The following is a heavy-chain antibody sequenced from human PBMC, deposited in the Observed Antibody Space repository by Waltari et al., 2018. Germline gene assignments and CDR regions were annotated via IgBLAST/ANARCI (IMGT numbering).Heavy chain of an antibody. Sequence: EVQLVESGGGLAHPGGSLRLSCAASGFTFSNYEMNWVRQAPGKGLEYRSYISSSGSSIYYADSVKGRFTISRDNAKNTLYLQMNSLRSEDTAVYYCATARSDFYRWFDPWGQGTLVTVSS. CDR3: ATARSDFYRWFDP. J-gene: IGHJ5*02. D-gene: IGHD3-3*01. V-gene: IGHV3-48*03. CDR1: GFTFSNYE. CDR2: ISSSGSSI.